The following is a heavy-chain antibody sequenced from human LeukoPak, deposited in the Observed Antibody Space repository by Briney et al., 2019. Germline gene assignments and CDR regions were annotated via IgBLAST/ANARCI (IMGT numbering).Heavy chain of an antibody. D-gene: IGHD4-17*01. CDR1: DFTFTNAW. Sequence: GGSLRLSCAASDFTFTNAWMNWVRQAPGKGLEWVSSISGSGEFTDYADSVKGRFTISRDNPENTVYLQMSSLRVDDTATYFCAKVGYGDLDHWGQGVLVPVSS. CDR3: AKVGYGDLDH. CDR2: ISGSGEFT. V-gene: IGHV3-23*01. J-gene: IGHJ4*02.